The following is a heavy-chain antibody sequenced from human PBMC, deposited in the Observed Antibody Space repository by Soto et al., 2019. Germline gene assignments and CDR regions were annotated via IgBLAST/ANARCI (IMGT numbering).Heavy chain of an antibody. CDR1: GGSISGSSYY. J-gene: IGHJ4*02. Sequence: SETLSLTCTVSGGSISGSSYYWGWIRQPPGKGLEWIGYIYYSGSTNYNPSLKSRVTISVDTSKNQFSLKLSSVTAADTAVYYCAGSSSTSWKPDYWGQGTLVTVSS. V-gene: IGHV4-61*05. CDR2: IYYSGST. D-gene: IGHD2-2*01. CDR3: AGSSSTSWKPDY.